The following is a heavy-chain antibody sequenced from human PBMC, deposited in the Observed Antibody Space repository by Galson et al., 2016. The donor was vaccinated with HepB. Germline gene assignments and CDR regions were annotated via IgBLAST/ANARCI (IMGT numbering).Heavy chain of an antibody. J-gene: IGHJ3*02. Sequence: TLSLTCTVSAGSISSGGYYWTWIRQLPGEGLQWIGYIDNSGTTHYSPSLKSRVTISRDTSKNQVSLKLGYLTAADTAVYYCAGDWDYYGSGSYYGNTFDIWGQGTMVTVSS. D-gene: IGHD3-10*01. CDR2: IDNSGTT. CDR3: AGDWDYYGSGSYYGNTFDI. V-gene: IGHV4-31*03. CDR1: AGSISSGGYY.